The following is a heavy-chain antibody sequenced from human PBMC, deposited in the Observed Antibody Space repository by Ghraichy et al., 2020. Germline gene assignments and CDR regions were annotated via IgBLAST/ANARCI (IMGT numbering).Heavy chain of an antibody. D-gene: IGHD3-10*01. CDR2: IYYSRST. V-gene: IGHV4-39*01. CDR1: GGSISSSSYY. J-gene: IGHJ4*02. Sequence: SETLSLTCTVSGGSISSSSYYWGWIRQPPGKGLEWIGSIYYSRSTYYNPSLKILVTISVDTSKNQFSLKLSSVTAADTAVYYCARHYHGSGSYYLDYWGQGTLVTVSS. CDR3: ARHYHGSGSYYLDY.